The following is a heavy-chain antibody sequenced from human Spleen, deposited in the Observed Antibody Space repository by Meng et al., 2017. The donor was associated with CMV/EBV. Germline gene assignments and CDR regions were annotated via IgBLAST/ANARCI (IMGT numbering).Heavy chain of an antibody. CDR2: IYYSGST. V-gene: IGHV4-61*01. CDR1: GGSVSSGTYY. CDR3: ARGHIAAAGADWFDP. Sequence: SETLSLTCTVSGGSVSSGTYYWSWIRQPPGKGLEWIGYIYYSGSTNYNPSLKSRVTISVDTSKNQFSLKLSSVTAADTAVYYCARGHIAAAGADWFDPWGQGTLVTVSS. J-gene: IGHJ5*02. D-gene: IGHD6-13*01.